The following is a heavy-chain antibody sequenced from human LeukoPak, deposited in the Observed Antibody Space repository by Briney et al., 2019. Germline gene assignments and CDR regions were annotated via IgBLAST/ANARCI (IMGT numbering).Heavy chain of an antibody. CDR1: GYTISSGYY. CDR3: ARDLGYSGFDWAP. D-gene: IGHD5-12*01. J-gene: IGHJ5*02. Sequence: SETLSITCTVSGYTISSGYYWGWIRQPPRKRLDWVGSIHSSGNTYYNPTLKSRVTISVDTSKNQFSLNLTSVTAADAAVYYCARDLGYSGFDWAPWGQGTLVTVSS. CDR2: IHSSGNT. V-gene: IGHV4-38-2*02.